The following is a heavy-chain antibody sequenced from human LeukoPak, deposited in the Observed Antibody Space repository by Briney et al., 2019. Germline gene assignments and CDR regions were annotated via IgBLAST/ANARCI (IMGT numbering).Heavy chain of an antibody. CDR3: ARNILFAFDI. V-gene: IGHV3-53*01. J-gene: IGHJ3*02. Sequence: PGGSLRLSFAASGLTVSSSYMSWVRQAPGKGLEWVSIIYNDGSTYYADSMKGRFTISRDNTKNTQYLQVNSLRAEDTAMYYCARNILFAFDIWGQGTMVTVSS. CDR2: IYNDGST. CDR1: GLTVSSSY. D-gene: IGHD2/OR15-2a*01.